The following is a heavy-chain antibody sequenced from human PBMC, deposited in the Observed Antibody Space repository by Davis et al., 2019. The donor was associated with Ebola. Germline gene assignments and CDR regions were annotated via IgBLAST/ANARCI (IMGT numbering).Heavy chain of an antibody. CDR1: GYTFTGYY. V-gene: IGHV1-2*06. J-gene: IGHJ4*02. CDR3: ARGVTGITDY. Sequence: ASVKVSCKASGYTFTGYYMHWVRQAPGQGLEWMGRINPNSGGTNYAQKFQGRVTITRDTSASTAYMELSSLRSEDTAVYYCARGVTGITDYWGQGTLVTVSS. D-gene: IGHD1-20*01. CDR2: INPNSGGT.